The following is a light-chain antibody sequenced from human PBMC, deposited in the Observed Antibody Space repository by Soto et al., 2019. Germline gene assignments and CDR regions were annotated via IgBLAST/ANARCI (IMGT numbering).Light chain of an antibody. CDR1: QSLLHNNGYNY. Sequence: DLVMTQSPLSLAVAPGEPASISCRSSQSLLHNNGYNYLDWYLQKPGQSPQLLIYLGSNRASGVPDRFSGSGSGTDFRLKISRAEAEDVGVYYCMQALKTQFTFGPGTKVEIK. CDR3: MQALKTQFT. V-gene: IGKV2-28*01. CDR2: LGS. J-gene: IGKJ3*01.